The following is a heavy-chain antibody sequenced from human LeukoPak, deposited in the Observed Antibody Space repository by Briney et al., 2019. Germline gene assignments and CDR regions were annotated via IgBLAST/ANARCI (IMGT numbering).Heavy chain of an antibody. J-gene: IGHJ6*03. V-gene: IGHV1-2*02. CDR2: INPNSGGT. Sequence: ASVKVSCKASGYTFTGYYMHWVRQAPGQGLEWMGWINPNSGGTNYAQKFQGRVTMTRDTSISTAYMELSRLRSDDTAVYYCARTMSSSWDPGYYYYYMDVWGKGTTVTVSS. D-gene: IGHD6-13*01. CDR3: ARTMSSSWDPGYYYYYMDV. CDR1: GYTFTGYY.